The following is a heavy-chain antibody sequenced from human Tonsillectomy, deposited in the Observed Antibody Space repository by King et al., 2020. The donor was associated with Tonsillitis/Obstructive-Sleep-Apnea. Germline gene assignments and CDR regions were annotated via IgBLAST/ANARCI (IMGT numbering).Heavy chain of an antibody. J-gene: IGHJ6*03. V-gene: IGHV3-74*01. D-gene: IGHD3-16*02. CDR1: GFTFSTYW. CDR2: INSDGSST. CDR3: AGGGKIFGPFALYEWGPDYSYSYMTV. Sequence: VQLVESGGGLVQPGGSLRLSCAASGFTFSTYWMHWVRQAPGQGLVWVSRINSDGSSTSYADSVKGRFPISRDNAKNTLYLQMNRLRAEETAVYYCAGGGKIFGPFALYEWGPDYSYSYMTVGGKGTTVTVSS.